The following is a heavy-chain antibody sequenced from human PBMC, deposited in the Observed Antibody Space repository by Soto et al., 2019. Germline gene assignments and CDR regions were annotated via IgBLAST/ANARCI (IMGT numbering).Heavy chain of an antibody. CDR2: IGRAGDT. V-gene: IGHV3-13*01. J-gene: IGHJ4*02. CDR3: VRSNHWNPEY. Sequence: EVQLVESGGGLVQPGTSLRLSCAASGFIFTNFDFHWVRQPPGKGLEWVSAIGRAGDTYYPESVRGRFSVCSEKARDSVYLQMHSLRVEDTAIYYCVRSNHWNPEYWRQATMGTVSS. D-gene: IGHD1-1*01. CDR1: GFIFTNFD.